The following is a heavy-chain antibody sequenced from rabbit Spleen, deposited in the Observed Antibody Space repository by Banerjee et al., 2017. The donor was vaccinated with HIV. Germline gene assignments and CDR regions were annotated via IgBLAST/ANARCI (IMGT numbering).Heavy chain of an antibody. CDR2: IYAGSTGTT. V-gene: IGHV1S45*01. D-gene: IGHD6-1*01. CDR1: GFSFSSVNW. CDR3: ARGIPYGFAGDTYPPYAMDL. Sequence: QEQLEESGGGLVKPGGTLTLTCKASGFSFSSVNWIYWVRQAPGKGLEWIGTIYAGSTGTTDYASWAKGRFTISKTSSTTVTLQMTSLTAADTATYFCARGIPYGFAGDTYPPYAMDLWGPAPSSPS. J-gene: IGHJ6*01.